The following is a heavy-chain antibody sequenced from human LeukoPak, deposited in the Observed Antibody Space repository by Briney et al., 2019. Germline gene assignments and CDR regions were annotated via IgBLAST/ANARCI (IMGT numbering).Heavy chain of an antibody. D-gene: IGHD2-2*01. CDR3: ARLSDSISCFGFDI. J-gene: IGHJ3*02. Sequence: GGSLRLSCAASGFTFSSYWMSWVRQAPGKGLEGVANIKQDESEKYYVDSVKGRFTISRDNAKNSLYLQMNSLRAEDTAVYYCARLSDSISCFGFDIWGQGTTVTVSS. CDR2: IKQDESEK. V-gene: IGHV3-7*01. CDR1: GFTFSSYW.